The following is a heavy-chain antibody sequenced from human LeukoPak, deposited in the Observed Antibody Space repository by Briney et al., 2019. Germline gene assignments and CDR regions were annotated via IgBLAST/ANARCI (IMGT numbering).Heavy chain of an antibody. J-gene: IGHJ6*02. CDR2: ISYDGSNK. V-gene: IGHV3-30*18. Sequence: GGSLRLSCAASGFTFSSYGMHWVRQAPGKGLEWVAVISYDGSNKYYADSVKGRFTISRDNSKNTLYLQMNSLRAEDTAVYYCAKALHYDSSGRYGMDVWGQGTTVTVSS. D-gene: IGHD3-22*01. CDR3: AKALHYDSSGRYGMDV. CDR1: GFTFSSYG.